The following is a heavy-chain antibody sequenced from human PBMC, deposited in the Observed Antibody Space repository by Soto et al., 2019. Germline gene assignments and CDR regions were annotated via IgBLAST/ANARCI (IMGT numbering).Heavy chain of an antibody. CDR3: ATSCSGGYCYSDDAFDI. V-gene: IGHV3-15*01. CDR1: GFTFGNAW. D-gene: IGHD2-15*01. Sequence: GGSLRLSCAASGFTFGNAWMSWVRQAPGKGLEWVGRIKSKADGGTTDYGAPVKGRFTISRDDSKNTLYLQMNSLKTEDTAVYYCATSCSGGYCYSDDAFDILGQGTMVTVSS. J-gene: IGHJ3*02. CDR2: IKSKADGGTT.